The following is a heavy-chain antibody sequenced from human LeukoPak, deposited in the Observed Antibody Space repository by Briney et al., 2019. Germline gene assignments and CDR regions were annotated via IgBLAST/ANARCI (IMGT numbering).Heavy chain of an antibody. CDR1: GFTFSSYS. CDR2: ISSSSYI. Sequence: GRSLRPSCAASGFTFSSYSMNWVRQAPGRGLEWVSSISSSSYIYYADSVKGRFTISRDNAKNSLYLQMNSLRAEDTAVYYCARDRSCVYWGQGTLVTVSS. D-gene: IGHD3-10*01. J-gene: IGHJ4*02. CDR3: ARDRSCVY. V-gene: IGHV3-21*01.